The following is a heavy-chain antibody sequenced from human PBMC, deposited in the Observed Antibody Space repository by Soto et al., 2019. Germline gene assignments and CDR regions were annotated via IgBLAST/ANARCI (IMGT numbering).Heavy chain of an antibody. CDR3: ARRYCSGGSCPHAFDI. J-gene: IGHJ3*02. Sequence: SETLSLTCTVSGGSISSYYWSWIRQPPGKGLEWIGYIYYSGSTNYNPSLKSRVTISVDTSKNQFSLKLSSVTAADTAVYYCARRYCSGGSCPHAFDIWGQGTMVT. D-gene: IGHD2-15*01. V-gene: IGHV4-59*01. CDR1: GGSISSYY. CDR2: IYYSGST.